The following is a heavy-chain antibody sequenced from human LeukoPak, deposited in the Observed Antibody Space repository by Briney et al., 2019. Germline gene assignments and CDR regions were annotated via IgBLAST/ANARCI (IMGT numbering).Heavy chain of an antibody. CDR1: GLTVNNNY. D-gene: IGHD6-13*01. J-gene: IGHJ4*02. CDR2: IYSGGTT. CDR3: ARPYSSGWYSIDY. Sequence: PGGSLRLSCAASGLTVNNNYMSWVRQAPGKGLEWVSVIYSGGTTYYADSVKGRFTISRDNSKNTLYLQMNSLRAEDTAVYYCARPYSSGWYSIDYWGQGTLVTVSS. V-gene: IGHV3-53*01.